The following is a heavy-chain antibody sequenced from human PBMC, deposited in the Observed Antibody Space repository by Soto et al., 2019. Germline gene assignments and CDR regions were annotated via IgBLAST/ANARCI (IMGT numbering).Heavy chain of an antibody. CDR2: ISASNGNT. Sequence: QVQLVQSGAEVKNSGASVKVSCKASGYTFTSYGFSWVRQAPGQGLEWMGWISASNGNTNYAQKLQGRVTMTTDTSTGTAYMELRSLRSDDTATYYCARDSVRYCRDGVGYQGSYSVAMDVWGQGTTVTGS. CDR1: GYTFTSYG. V-gene: IGHV1-18*01. CDR3: ARDSVRYCRDGVGYQGSYSVAMDV. J-gene: IGHJ6*02. D-gene: IGHD2-8*01.